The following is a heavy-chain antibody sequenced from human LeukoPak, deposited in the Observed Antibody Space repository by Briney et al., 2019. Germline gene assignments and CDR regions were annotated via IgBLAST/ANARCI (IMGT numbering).Heavy chain of an antibody. CDR3: AKDRTVGASYWYFDL. J-gene: IGHJ2*01. CDR2: ISASGGNP. V-gene: IGHV3-23*01. CDR1: GFIFSNYA. D-gene: IGHD1-26*01. Sequence: PGGSLRLSCAASGFIFSNYAMSWVRQAPGKGLEWVSGISASGGNPYYADSVKGRFTISRDNSENTLNLQMNSLRAEDTAVYYCAKDRTVGASYWYFDLWGRGTLVTVSS.